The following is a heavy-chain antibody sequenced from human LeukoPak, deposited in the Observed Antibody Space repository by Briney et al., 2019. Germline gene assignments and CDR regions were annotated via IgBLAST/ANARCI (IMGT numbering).Heavy chain of an antibody. CDR2: IIPIFGTA. J-gene: IGHJ4*02. D-gene: IGHD3-3*01. Sequence: GASVKVSCKASGGTFSSYAISWVRQAPGQGLEWMGGIIPIFGTANYAQKFQGRVTITADESTSTAYMELSSLRSEDTAVYYCARIWSGPYYFDYWGQGTLVTVSS. CDR1: GGTFSSYA. V-gene: IGHV1-69*13. CDR3: ARIWSGPYYFDY.